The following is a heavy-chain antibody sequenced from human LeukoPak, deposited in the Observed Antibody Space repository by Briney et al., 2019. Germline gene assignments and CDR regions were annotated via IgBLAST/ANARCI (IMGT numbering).Heavy chain of an antibody. D-gene: IGHD4-11*01. CDR3: ARDPTVTTYAY. V-gene: IGHV4-4*07. CDR1: DDSIGDYY. J-gene: IGHJ4*02. CDR2: VHLSGKR. Sequence: SETLSLTCTVPDDSIGDYYWSWIRQSAGKGLEWIGRVHLSGKRDYNPSLKSRVTISVDTSKNQFSLKLSSVTAADTAVYYCARDPTVTTYAYWGQGTLVTVSS.